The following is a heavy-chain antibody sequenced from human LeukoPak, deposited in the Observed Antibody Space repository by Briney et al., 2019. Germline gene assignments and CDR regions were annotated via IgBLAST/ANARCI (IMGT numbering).Heavy chain of an antibody. CDR3: AICPGQWLTQFDY. J-gene: IGHJ4*02. Sequence: SETLSLTCTVSGGSISSGGYYWSWIRQHPGKGLEWIGYIYYSGSTYYNPSLKSRVTISVDTSKNQFPLKLSSVTAADTAVYYCAICPGQWLTQFDYWGQGTLVTVSS. V-gene: IGHV4-31*03. CDR1: GGSISSGGYY. CDR2: IYYSGST. D-gene: IGHD6-19*01.